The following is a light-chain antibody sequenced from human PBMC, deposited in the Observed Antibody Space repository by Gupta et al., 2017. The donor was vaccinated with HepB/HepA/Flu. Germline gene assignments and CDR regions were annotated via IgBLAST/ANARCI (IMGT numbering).Light chain of an antibody. J-gene: IGKJ4*01. Sequence: DIQMTRSPSSLSASVGDRVTITCRASQDIVNYLAWFQQKPGKPPKSLIFGTSNLQGGVPSRFSGSGSGTHFTLTIDGLQPEDFATYYCQQHDKYPLTFGGGTRIDIK. CDR2: GTS. CDR3: QQHDKYPLT. V-gene: IGKV1-16*01. CDR1: QDIVNY.